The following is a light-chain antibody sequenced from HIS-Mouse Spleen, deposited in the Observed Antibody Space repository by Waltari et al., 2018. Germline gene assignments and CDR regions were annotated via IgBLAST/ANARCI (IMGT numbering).Light chain of an antibody. CDR2: EVS. CDR3: SSYTSSSTRV. J-gene: IGLJ3*02. V-gene: IGLV2-14*01. CDR1: SSDVGGYTF. Sequence: QSALTQPASVAGSPGQSITISSTGTSSDVGGYTFVSWYQQHPGKAPKLMIYEVSNRPSGVSNRFSGSKSGNTASLTISGLQAEDEADYYCSSYTSSSTRVFGGGTKLTVL.